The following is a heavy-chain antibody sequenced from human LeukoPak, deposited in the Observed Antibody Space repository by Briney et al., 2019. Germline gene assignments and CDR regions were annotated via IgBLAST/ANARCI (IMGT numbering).Heavy chain of an antibody. CDR3: ARDVSSSGWGSGAFDI. CDR1: GGSISSYY. J-gene: IGHJ3*02. CDR2: IYSSGGT. D-gene: IGHD6-19*01. V-gene: IGHV4-4*07. Sequence: SETLSLTCTVSGGSISSYYWSWIRQPAGKGLEWIGRIYSSGGTNYNPSLKSRVTISVDTSKNQFSLKLSSVTAADTAVYYCARDVSSSGWGSGAFDIWGQGTMVTVSS.